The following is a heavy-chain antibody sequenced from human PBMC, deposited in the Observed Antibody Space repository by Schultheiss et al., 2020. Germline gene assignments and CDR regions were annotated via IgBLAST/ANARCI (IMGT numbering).Heavy chain of an antibody. CDR2: MTHYIDNT. D-gene: IGHD6-19*01. J-gene: IGHJ6*02. CDR1: GGTFSSYA. Sequence: ASVKVSCKASGGTFSSYAISWVRQAPGQGPEWMGGMTHYIDNTDYAQRFQGRVTMTRDTSTSTVYMELSSLRSEDTAVYYCARGSGQQWLVSYYYYGMDVWGQGTTVTVSS. CDR3: ARGSGQQWLVSYYYYGMDV. V-gene: IGHV1-8*02.